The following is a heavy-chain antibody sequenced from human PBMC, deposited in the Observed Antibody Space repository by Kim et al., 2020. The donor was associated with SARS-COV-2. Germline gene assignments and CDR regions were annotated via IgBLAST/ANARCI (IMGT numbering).Heavy chain of an antibody. CDR1: GFTFSSYG. CDR2: IWYDGSNK. D-gene: IGHD3-10*01. Sequence: WGSLRLSCAASGFTFSSYGMHWVRQAPGKGLEWVAVIWYDGSNKYYADSVKGRFTISRDNSKNTLYLQMNSLRAADTAVYYCARERMVRGAPGRAFDIWGQGTMVTVSS. V-gene: IGHV3-33*01. J-gene: IGHJ3*02. CDR3: ARERMVRGAPGRAFDI.